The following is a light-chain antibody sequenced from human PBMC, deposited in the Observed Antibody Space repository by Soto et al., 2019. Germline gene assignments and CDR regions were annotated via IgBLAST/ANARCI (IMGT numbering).Light chain of an antibody. Sequence: QSALTQPASVSESPGQSITISCTGSSSDVGSYNYVSWYQQHPGKAPKLMIFEVSSRPSGVSNRFSGSKSGNTASLTISGLQAEDEADYYCTSYTSGTYVFGTGTKVTVL. CDR3: TSYTSGTYV. V-gene: IGLV2-14*01. CDR2: EVS. J-gene: IGLJ1*01. CDR1: SSDVGSYNY.